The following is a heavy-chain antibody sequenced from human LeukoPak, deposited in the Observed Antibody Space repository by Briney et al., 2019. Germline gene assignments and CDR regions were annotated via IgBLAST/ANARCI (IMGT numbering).Heavy chain of an antibody. CDR3: ARALKWRETAPYFD. J-gene: IGHJ3*01. V-gene: IGHV1-2*02. D-gene: IGHD5-18*01. CDR2: INPNSGGT. CDR1: GYTFTGYY. Sequence: AASVKVSCKASGYTFTGYYMHWVRQAPGQGLEWMGWINPNSGGTNYAQKFQGRVAMTRDTSISTAYMELSRLRSDDTAVYYCARALKWRETAPYFDWGQGTMVTVSS.